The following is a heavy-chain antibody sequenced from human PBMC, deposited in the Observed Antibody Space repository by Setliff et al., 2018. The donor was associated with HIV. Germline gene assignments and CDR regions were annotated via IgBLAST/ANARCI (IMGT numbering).Heavy chain of an antibody. J-gene: IGHJ5*02. CDR3: TIDTETPGMTTRENWFDP. CDR1: GYPFTDYF. Sequence: ASVKVSCKTSGYPFTDYFIHWIQQAPGKGLEWMGRVDHEDGETILAERFQGRVTMTADTSTDTAFMELSSLRSEDTATYYCTIDTETPGMTTRENWFDPWGQGTLVTVSS. D-gene: IGHD1-1*01. CDR2: VDHEDGET. V-gene: IGHV1-69-2*01.